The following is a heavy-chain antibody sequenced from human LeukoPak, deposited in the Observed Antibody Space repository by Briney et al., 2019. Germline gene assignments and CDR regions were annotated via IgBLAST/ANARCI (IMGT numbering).Heavy chain of an antibody. J-gene: IGHJ4*02. Sequence: PSETLSLTCTVSGGSISGYYWSWIRQPPGKGLEYIGYIYYSGSTNYNPSLKSRVTISVDTSKNQFSLKLSSVTAADTAVYYCTRGYSVYDPTYFDYWGQGTLVTVSS. CDR1: GGSISGYY. D-gene: IGHD5/OR15-5a*01. CDR2: IYYSGST. CDR3: TRGYSVYDPTYFDY. V-gene: IGHV4-59*01.